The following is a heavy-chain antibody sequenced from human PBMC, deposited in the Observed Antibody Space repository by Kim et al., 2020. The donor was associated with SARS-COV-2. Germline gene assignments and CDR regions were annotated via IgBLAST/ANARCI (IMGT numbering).Heavy chain of an antibody. Sequence: SETRSLTCTVSGGSISSSSYYWGWIRQPPGKGLEWIGSIYYSGSTYYNPFLKSRVTISVDTSKNQFSLKLSSVTAADTAVYYCARHRASGVVVPAAIRAPFDYWGQGTLVTVSS. CDR1: GGSISSSSYY. CDR3: ARHRASGVVVPAAIRAPFDY. J-gene: IGHJ4*02. V-gene: IGHV4-39*01. CDR2: IYYSGST. D-gene: IGHD2-2*01.